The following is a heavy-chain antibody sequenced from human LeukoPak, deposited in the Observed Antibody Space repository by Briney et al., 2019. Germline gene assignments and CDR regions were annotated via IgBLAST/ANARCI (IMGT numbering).Heavy chain of an antibody. D-gene: IGHD3-3*01. CDR3: ARLSAAVHLGAFDL. CDR2: IHTSGSN. V-gene: IGHV4-4*09. J-gene: IGHJ3*01. CDR1: VVSISPYF. Sequence: PSGTLPLTCLFSVVSISPYFWPWIRQPQGRELEGMGYIHTSGSNNQYPSLESRVTISVDKSKNHFSLRLTSVTAADTAVYYCARLSAAVHLGAFDLWGQGTMVTVSS.